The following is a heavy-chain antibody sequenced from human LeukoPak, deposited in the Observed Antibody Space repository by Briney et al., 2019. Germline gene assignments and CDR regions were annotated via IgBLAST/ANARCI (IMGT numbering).Heavy chain of an antibody. J-gene: IGHJ6*02. Sequence: ASVKVSCKASGYTFTSYAMHWVRQAPGQRLEWMGWINAGNGNTKYSQKFQGRVTITRDASASTAYMELSSLRSEDTAVYYCAKEKGNRWSTMVRGVMVYYGMDVWGQGTTVTVSS. D-gene: IGHD3-10*01. CDR2: INAGNGNT. CDR1: GYTFTSYA. CDR3: AKEKGNRWSTMVRGVMVYYGMDV. V-gene: IGHV1-3*01.